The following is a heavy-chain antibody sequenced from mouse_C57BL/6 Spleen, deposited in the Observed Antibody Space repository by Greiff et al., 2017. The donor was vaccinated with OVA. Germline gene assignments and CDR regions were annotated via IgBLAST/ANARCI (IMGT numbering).Heavy chain of an antibody. Sequence: VQLQQPGAELVKPGASVKLSCKASGYTFTSYWMHWVKQRPGQGLEWIGMIHPNSGSTNYNEKFKSKATLTVDKSSSTAYMQLSSLTSEDSAVYYCARDSNYVGFFDYWGQGTTLTVSS. CDR3: ARDSNYVGFFDY. CDR2: IHPNSGST. V-gene: IGHV1-64*01. CDR1: GYTFTSYW. J-gene: IGHJ2*01. D-gene: IGHD2-5*01.